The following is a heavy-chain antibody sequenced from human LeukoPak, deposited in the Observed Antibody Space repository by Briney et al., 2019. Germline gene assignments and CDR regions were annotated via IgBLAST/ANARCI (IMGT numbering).Heavy chain of an antibody. CDR3: AKLGYPDY. Sequence: TGGSLRLSCAASGFNFDDYVMTWVRQAPGKGLEWVSGINWNGGSRGYADSVKGRFTISRDNSKNTLYLQMNSLRAEDTAVYYCAKLGYPDYWGQGTLVTVSS. J-gene: IGHJ4*02. D-gene: IGHD7-27*01. CDR1: GFNFDDYV. CDR2: INWNGGSR. V-gene: IGHV3-20*04.